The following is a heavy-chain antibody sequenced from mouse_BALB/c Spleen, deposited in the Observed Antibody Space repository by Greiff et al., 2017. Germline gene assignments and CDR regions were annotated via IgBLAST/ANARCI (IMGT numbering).Heavy chain of an antibody. CDR3: ARSGKIYGNPRDYAMDY. D-gene: IGHD2-1*01. Sequence: QVQLQQPGAELVKPGASVKLSCKASGYTFTSYWMHWVKQRPGQGLEWIGEINPSNGRTNYNEKFKSKATLTVDKSSSTAYMQLSSLTSEDSAVYYCARSGKIYGNPRDYAMDYWGQGTSVTVSS. CDR2: INPSNGRT. J-gene: IGHJ4*01. CDR1: GYTFTSYW. V-gene: IGHV1S81*02.